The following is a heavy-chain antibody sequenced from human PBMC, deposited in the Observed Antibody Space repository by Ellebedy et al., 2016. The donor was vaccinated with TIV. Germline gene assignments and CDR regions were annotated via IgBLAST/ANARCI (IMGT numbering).Heavy chain of an antibody. D-gene: IGHD3-3*01. CDR2: ISSNGGST. CDR1: GFTFSSYA. Sequence: GESLKISCSASGFTFSSYAMHWVRQAPGKGLEYVSAISSNGGSTYYADSVKGRFTISRDNSKNTLYLQMSSLRAEDTAVYYCVKDNEYDFWSGFKVQPFDYWGQGTLVTVSS. V-gene: IGHV3-64D*06. J-gene: IGHJ4*02. CDR3: VKDNEYDFWSGFKVQPFDY.